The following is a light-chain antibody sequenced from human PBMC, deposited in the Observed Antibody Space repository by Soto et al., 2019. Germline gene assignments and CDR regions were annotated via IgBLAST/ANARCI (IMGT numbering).Light chain of an antibody. CDR1: SSDVGGYNY. J-gene: IGLJ1*01. Sequence: QSALTQPASVSGSPGQSITISCTGTSSDVGGYNYVSWYQQHPGKAPKLMIYDVSNRPSGVSNRFSGSKSGNTASLTISGLQAEDEADYSCSSYTSSSSPYVFGTGTKV. V-gene: IGLV2-14*01. CDR3: SSYTSSSSPYV. CDR2: DVS.